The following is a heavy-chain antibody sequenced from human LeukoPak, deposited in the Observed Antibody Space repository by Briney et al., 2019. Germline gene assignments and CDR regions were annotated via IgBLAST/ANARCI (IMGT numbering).Heavy chain of an antibody. CDR2: ISYDGSDK. CDR1: GFTFSNYA. J-gene: IGHJ4*02. CDR3: ARDWGRRYSSGWYGDFDY. V-gene: IGHV3-30-3*01. Sequence: GGSLRLSCAASGFTFSNYAMHWVRQAPGKGLEWVAVISYDGSDKYHADSVKGRFTISRDNSKNTLYLQMNSLRPEDTAVYYCARDWGRRYSSGWYGDFDYWGQGTLVTVSS. D-gene: IGHD6-19*01.